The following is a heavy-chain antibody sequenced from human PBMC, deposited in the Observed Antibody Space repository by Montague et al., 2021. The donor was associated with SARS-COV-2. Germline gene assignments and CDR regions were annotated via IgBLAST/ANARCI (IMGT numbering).Heavy chain of an antibody. D-gene: IGHD2-15*01. CDR1: GVSITSSSYY. V-gene: IGHV4-39*07. CDR3: ARAPPAYSGFVVIVAAHFDY. CDR2: IYYSGST. J-gene: IGHJ4*02. Sequence: SETLSLTCTVSGVSITSSSYYWGLIRQPPGKRLEWIGSIYYSGSTYYKPSLKSRAIISEDTSKNQFSLKLRSVTAAATAVYYCARAPPAYSGFVVIVAAHFDYWGQGTLVTVS.